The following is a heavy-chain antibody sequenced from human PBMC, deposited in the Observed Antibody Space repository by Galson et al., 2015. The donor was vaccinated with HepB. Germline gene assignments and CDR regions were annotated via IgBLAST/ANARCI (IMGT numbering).Heavy chain of an antibody. D-gene: IGHD3-3*01. Sequence: SLRLSCAASGFTFSSYGMHWVRQAPGKGLEWVAVISYDGSNKYYADSVKGRFTISRDNSKNTLYLQMYSLRAEDTAVYYCAKDLGAIFGVVIEYYFDYWGQGTLVTVSS. J-gene: IGHJ4*02. V-gene: IGHV3-30*18. CDR3: AKDLGAIFGVVIEYYFDY. CDR1: GFTFSSYG. CDR2: ISYDGSNK.